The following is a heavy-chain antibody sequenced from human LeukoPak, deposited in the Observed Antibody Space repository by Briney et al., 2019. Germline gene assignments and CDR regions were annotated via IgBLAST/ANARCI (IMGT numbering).Heavy chain of an antibody. D-gene: IGHD2-2*01. J-gene: IGHJ4*02. CDR2: TNSNSGDT. CDR1: GYTFTDYY. CDR3: ARELCRYCSSTSCGY. Sequence: ASVKVSCRASGYTFTDYYMHWVRQAPGQGLEWMGWTNSNSGDTNYAQKFQGRVTMTRDTSISTAYMELSRLRSDDTAVYYCARELCRYCSSTSCGYWGQGTLVTVSS. V-gene: IGHV1-2*02.